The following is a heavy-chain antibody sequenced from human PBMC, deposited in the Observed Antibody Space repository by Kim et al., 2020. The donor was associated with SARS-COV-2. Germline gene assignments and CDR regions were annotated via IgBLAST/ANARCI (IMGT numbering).Heavy chain of an antibody. CDR2: IDGPTSNT. D-gene: IGHD1-1*01. Sequence: GGSLRLSCAASGFTFSHYAMSWVRQGPGKGLEWVSTIDGPTSNTHSADSVKGRFTITRANSKNTLSLQMHSLRADDTAISDCASWISAHFAKWGHGTL. J-gene: IGHJ4*01. CDR3: ASWISAHFAK. CDR1: GFTFSHYA. V-gene: IGHV3-23*01.